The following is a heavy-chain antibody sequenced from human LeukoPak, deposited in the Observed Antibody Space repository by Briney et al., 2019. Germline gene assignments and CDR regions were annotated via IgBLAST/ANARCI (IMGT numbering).Heavy chain of an antibody. J-gene: IGHJ4*02. CDR2: ISASGTIF. CDR3: ARDTAMAITGGLGD. D-gene: IGHD5-18*01. Sequence: GGSLRLSCGGSGFFFSDYHMNWIRQAPGKGLESVAYISASGTIFYQADSVRGRFTVSRDNANNSLFLQMDSLRAEDTAVYYCARDTAMAITGGLGDWGQGTLVTVSS. V-gene: IGHV3-11*01. CDR1: GFFFSDYH.